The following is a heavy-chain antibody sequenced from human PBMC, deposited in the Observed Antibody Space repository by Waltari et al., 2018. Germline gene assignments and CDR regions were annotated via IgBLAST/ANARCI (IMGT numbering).Heavy chain of an antibody. D-gene: IGHD4-4*01. V-gene: IGHV3-7*01. CDR1: GFTFMTSL. Sequence: EVQLVESGGGLVQPGGSLRVSCVASGFTFMTSLMSWVRQAPGKGLEWVASSRKEGCEEYHVDSVKGRFTVSRNNATNSLHLHMDRLRVEDTAIYYCARDSAPYSNYADAIDIWGQGTMVIVSS. CDR2: SRKEGCEE. J-gene: IGHJ3*02. CDR3: ARDSAPYSNYADAIDI.